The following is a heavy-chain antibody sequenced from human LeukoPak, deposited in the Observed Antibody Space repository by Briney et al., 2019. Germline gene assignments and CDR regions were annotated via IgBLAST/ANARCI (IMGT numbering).Heavy chain of an antibody. CDR3: ARDLRITSARSGWYEVGY. D-gene: IGHD6-19*01. V-gene: IGHV7-4-1*02. CDR2: IITNTGNP. J-gene: IGHJ4*02. Sequence: ASVKVSCKASGYTFTSYAMNWVRQAPGQGLEWMGWIITNTGNPTYAQGFTGRFVFSLDTSVSTAYLQISSLKAEDTAVYYCARDLRITSARSGWYEVGYWGQGTLVTVSS. CDR1: GYTFTSYA.